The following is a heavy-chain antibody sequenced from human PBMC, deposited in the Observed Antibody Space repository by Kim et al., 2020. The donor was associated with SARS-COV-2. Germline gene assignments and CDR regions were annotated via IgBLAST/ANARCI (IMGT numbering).Heavy chain of an antibody. CDR2: IKQDGSEK. CDR3: ARDGDYGDYADY. CDR1: GFTFSSYW. V-gene: IGHV3-7*01. J-gene: IGHJ4*02. D-gene: IGHD4-17*01. Sequence: GGSLRLSCVDSGFTFSSYWMSWVRQAPGKGLEWVANIKQDGSEKYYVDSVKGRFTISRDNAKNSLYLQMNSLRAEDTAVYYCARDGDYGDYADYWGQGTLVTVSS.